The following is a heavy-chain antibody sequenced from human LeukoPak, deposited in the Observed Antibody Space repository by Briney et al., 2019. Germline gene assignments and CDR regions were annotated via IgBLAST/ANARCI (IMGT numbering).Heavy chain of an antibody. D-gene: IGHD2-15*01. CDR3: AKGNRLLPTPSSY. J-gene: IGHJ4*02. CDR2: IRYDGSNK. V-gene: IGHV3-30*02. Sequence: GGSLRLSCAASGFTFSSYGMHWVRQAPGKGLEWVAFIRYDGSNKYYADSVKGRFTISRDNSKNTLYLQMNSLRAEDTAVYYCAKGNRLLPTPSSYWGQGTLVTVSS. CDR1: GFTFSSYG.